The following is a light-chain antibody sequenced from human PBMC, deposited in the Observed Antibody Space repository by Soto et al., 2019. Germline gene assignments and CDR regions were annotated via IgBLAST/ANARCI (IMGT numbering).Light chain of an antibody. CDR1: SSDVGGYNY. Sequence: QSALTQPPSASGSPGQSVTISCTGNSSDVGGYNYVSWYQQHPGKAPKLMIYEVSKRPSGVPDRFSGSKSGNTASLTVSGLQAEDEADYYCSSYAGSNKKVFGTGTKVTVL. V-gene: IGLV2-8*01. J-gene: IGLJ1*01. CDR3: SSYAGSNKKV. CDR2: EVS.